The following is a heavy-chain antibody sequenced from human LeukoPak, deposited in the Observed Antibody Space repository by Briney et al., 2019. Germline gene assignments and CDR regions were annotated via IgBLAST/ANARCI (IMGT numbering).Heavy chain of an antibody. Sequence: ASVKVSCKVSEYTFTNYDINWVRQAPGQGLEWMGWMNPNSGNRGYAQKFQDRVTLTRNTSTSTAYMELSSLRSEDTAVYFCAGGSSTSGSDDGFDIWGQGTMVTVSS. J-gene: IGHJ3*02. CDR3: AGGSSTSGSDDGFDI. CDR1: EYTFTNYD. D-gene: IGHD2-2*01. V-gene: IGHV1-8*01. CDR2: MNPNSGNR.